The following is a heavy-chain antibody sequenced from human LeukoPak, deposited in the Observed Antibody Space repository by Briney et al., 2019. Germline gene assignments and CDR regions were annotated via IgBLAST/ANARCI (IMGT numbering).Heavy chain of an antibody. J-gene: IGHJ4*02. CDR1: GFTFSSYA. V-gene: IGHV3-30-3*01. CDR2: ISYDGSNK. D-gene: IGHD3-3*01. CDR3: ARRYDGFDY. Sequence: GGSLRLSCAASGFTFSSYAVHWVRQAPGRGLEWVAVISYDGSNKYYADSVKGRFSISRDNSKNTLYLQMNSLRAEGTAVYYCARRYDGFDYWGQGTLVTVSS.